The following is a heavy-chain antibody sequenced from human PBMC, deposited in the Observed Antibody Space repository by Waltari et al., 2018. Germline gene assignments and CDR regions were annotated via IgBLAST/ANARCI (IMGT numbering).Heavy chain of an antibody. J-gene: IGHJ4*02. CDR3: ARLLIESSGLGWYSFDY. CDR2: IYHDGNA. V-gene: IGHV4-34*01. CDR1: GASFNVNY. D-gene: IGHD6-19*01. Sequence: QVQLLQWGAGLLKPSETLSLTCGVRGASFNVNYWSWIRQSPGKGLAWIAVIYHDGNANYNPSLSSRVTISVATPRNQVSLNLNSVIAADTAVYYCARLLIESSGLGWYSFDYWGQGIPVIVS.